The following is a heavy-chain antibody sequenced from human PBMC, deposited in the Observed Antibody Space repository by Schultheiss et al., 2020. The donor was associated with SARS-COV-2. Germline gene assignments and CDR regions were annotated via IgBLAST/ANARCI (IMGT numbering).Heavy chain of an antibody. CDR2: IYYSGST. CDR3: ARDGDYGNYYYYYGMDV. Sequence: SETLSLTCTVSGGSISSYYWGWIRQPPGKGLEWIGSIYYSGSTYYNPSLKSRVTISVDTSKNQFSLKLSSVTAADTAVYYCARDGDYGNYYYYYGMDVWGQGTTVTVSS. CDR1: GGSISSYY. J-gene: IGHJ6*02. V-gene: IGHV4-39*02. D-gene: IGHD4-17*01.